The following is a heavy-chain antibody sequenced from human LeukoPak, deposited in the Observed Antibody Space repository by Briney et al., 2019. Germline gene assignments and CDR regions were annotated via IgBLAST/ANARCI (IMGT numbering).Heavy chain of an antibody. Sequence: ASVKVSCKASGYTFTTYAMNWVRQAPGQGLEWMGWINTNTGNPRYAQGFTGRFVFSLDTSVSTAYLQISSLKAEDTAVYYCARVGYPVYYYYMDVWGKGTTVTVSS. D-gene: IGHD6-13*01. V-gene: IGHV7-4-1*02. J-gene: IGHJ6*03. CDR3: ARVGYPVYYYYMDV. CDR2: INTNTGNP. CDR1: GYTFTTYA.